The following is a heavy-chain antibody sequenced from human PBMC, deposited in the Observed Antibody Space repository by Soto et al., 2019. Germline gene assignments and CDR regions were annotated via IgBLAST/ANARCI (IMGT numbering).Heavy chain of an antibody. J-gene: IGHJ4*02. CDR2: THYSGNT. CDR3: ARHTLTVRSGFDN. CDR1: GGSISTYY. D-gene: IGHD4-17*01. Sequence: QVQLQESGPGLVKPSETLSLTCTVSGGSISTYYWDWLRQSPAKGLEWIGYTHYSGNTNYHPSLRGRVTISLDTSRNQFALILSAVTAADTVIYYFARHTLTVRSGFDNWGQGALVTVSS. V-gene: IGHV4-59*12.